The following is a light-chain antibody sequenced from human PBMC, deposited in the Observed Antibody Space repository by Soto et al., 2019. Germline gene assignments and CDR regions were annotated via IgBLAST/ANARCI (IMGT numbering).Light chain of an antibody. Sequence: EIVMTQSPATPSVSPGERATPSCRASQSVSSNLAWYQQKPGQAPRLLIYGASTRATGIPARFSGSGSGTDFTLTITRLEAEDFAMYYCQRYDSLRTFGQGTKVDIK. CDR2: GAS. CDR3: QRYDSLRT. J-gene: IGKJ1*01. CDR1: QSVSSN. V-gene: IGKV3-15*01.